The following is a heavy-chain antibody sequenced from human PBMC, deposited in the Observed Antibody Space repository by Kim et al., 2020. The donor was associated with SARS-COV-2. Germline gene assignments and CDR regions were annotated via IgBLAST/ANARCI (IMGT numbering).Heavy chain of an antibody. CDR3: ARGVESSWYGFSGWSPIDY. V-gene: IGHV1-18*01. CDR2: ISAYNGNT. J-gene: IGHJ4*02. CDR1: GYTFTSYG. Sequence: ASVKVSCKASGYTFTSYGISWVRQAPGQGLEWMGWISAYNGNTNYAQKLQGRVTMTTDTSTSTAYMELRSLRSDDTAVYYCARGVESSWYGFSGWSPIDYWGQGTLVTVSS. D-gene: IGHD6-13*01.